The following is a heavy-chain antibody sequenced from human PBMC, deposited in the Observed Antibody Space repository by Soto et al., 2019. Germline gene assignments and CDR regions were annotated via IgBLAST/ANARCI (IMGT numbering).Heavy chain of an antibody. CDR2: IWHDGSNK. Sequence: QVQLVESGGGVVQPGRSLRLSCAASGFTFSSYGMHWVRQAPGKGLEWVAVIWHDGSNKYYADSVKGRFTISRDNSKNTLYLQMNSLRAEDTAVYYCARGVGDIVLMVNEENPPLDYWGQGTLVTVSS. V-gene: IGHV3-33*01. D-gene: IGHD2-8*01. CDR3: ARGVGDIVLMVNEENPPLDY. J-gene: IGHJ4*02. CDR1: GFTFSSYG.